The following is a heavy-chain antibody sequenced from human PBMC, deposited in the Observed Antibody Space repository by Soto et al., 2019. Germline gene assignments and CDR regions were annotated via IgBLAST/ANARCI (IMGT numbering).Heavy chain of an antibody. CDR3: ARTRGRGQWRDFYFDF. Sequence: PSETLSLTCTVSGGPIAPFYLTWIRQSPGKGLESIGYAYYNGSTNYNPALKGRVTISLDTSKSQFSLRLSSVTAADTAVYYCARTRGRGQWRDFYFDFWGQGSLVTVSS. CDR2: AYYNGST. D-gene: IGHD6-19*01. V-gene: IGHV4-59*12. CDR1: GGPIAPFY. J-gene: IGHJ4*02.